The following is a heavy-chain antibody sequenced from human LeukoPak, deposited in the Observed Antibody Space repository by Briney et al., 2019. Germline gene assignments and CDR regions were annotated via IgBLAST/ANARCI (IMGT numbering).Heavy chain of an antibody. J-gene: IGHJ6*03. Sequence: ASVRVSCTASGYTFTGYYMHWVRQAPGQGLEWMGCINPNSGGTNYAQKFQGRVTMTRDTSISTAYMELSRLRSDDTAVYYCARVSVVPAAYYYYYMDVWGKGTTVTVSS. CDR1: GYTFTGYY. D-gene: IGHD2-2*01. V-gene: IGHV1-2*02. CDR2: INPNSGGT. CDR3: ARVSVVPAAYYYYYMDV.